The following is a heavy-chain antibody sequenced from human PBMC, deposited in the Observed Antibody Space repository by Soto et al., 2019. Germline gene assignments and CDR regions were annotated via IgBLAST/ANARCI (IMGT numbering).Heavy chain of an antibody. J-gene: IGHJ4*02. Sequence: PSETLSLTCTVSGGSISTSTYYWGWIRQPPGKGLEWIGSIYYSGSTYSNPSLKSRVSMSVDTSKNQFSLKLSSVTAADTAVHYCATRAGYSSSWYWSYWGQGTQVTVSS. D-gene: IGHD6-13*01. CDR3: ATRAGYSSSWYWSY. V-gene: IGHV4-39*01. CDR2: IYYSGST. CDR1: GGSISTSTYY.